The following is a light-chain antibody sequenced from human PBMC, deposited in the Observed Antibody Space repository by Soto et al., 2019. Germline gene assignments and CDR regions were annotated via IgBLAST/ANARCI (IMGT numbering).Light chain of an antibody. V-gene: IGKV3-15*01. CDR2: GAS. CDR3: QQYHNWPSYT. Sequence: EIVMTQSPATLSVSPGERATLSCGASQSVSTNLAWYQQKPGQAPRLLIYGASTRATGIPARFSGSGSGTEFTLTISSLQSEDFAVYYCQQYHNWPSYTFGQGTKLEIK. CDR1: QSVSTN. J-gene: IGKJ2*01.